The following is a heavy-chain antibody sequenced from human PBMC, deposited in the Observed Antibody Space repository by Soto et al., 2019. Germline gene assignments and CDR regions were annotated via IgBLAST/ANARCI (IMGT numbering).Heavy chain of an antibody. CDR1: GFTFSSYA. V-gene: IGHV3-30-3*01. CDR3: ARDSGQWPTYNWFDP. CDR2: ISYDGSNK. D-gene: IGHD6-19*01. J-gene: IGHJ5*02. Sequence: QVQLVESGGGVVQPGRSLRLSCAASGFTFSSYAMHWVRQAPGKGLEWVAVISYDGSNKYYADSMKGRFTISRDNSKNTLYLQMNSLRAEDTAVYYCARDSGQWPTYNWFDPWGQGTLVTVSS.